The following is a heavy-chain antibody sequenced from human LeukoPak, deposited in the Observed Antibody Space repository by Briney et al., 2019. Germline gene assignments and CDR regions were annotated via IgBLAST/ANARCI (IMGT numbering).Heavy chain of an antibody. V-gene: IGHV4-59*12. CDR3: ARDRKYYYHMDV. CDR1: GGSLSSYY. J-gene: IGHJ6*03. D-gene: IGHD1-14*01. CDR2: ISYTGST. Sequence: SETLSLTCTVSGGSLSSYYWTWIRRPPRKGLEWIGYISYTGSTNYSPSLKSRVTMSIDTSKNQFSLKLSSVTAADTALYYCARDRKYYYHMDVWGKGTTVTVSS.